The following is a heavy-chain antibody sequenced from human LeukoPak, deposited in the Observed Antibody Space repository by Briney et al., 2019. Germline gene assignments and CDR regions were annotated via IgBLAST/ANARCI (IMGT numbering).Heavy chain of an antibody. V-gene: IGHV1-18*01. CDR1: NYTFTNYG. CDR3: VRCGGHNLELDY. CDR2: IGYNGIA. J-gene: IGHJ4*02. Sequence: ASVKVSCKGSNYTFTNYGMAWVRQAPGQGLQWMGWIGYNGIADYAQNLQGRVTMTTDSSTNTAYMELTSLTSDDAAVYYCVRCGGHNLELDYWGQGTLVIVSS. D-gene: IGHD2-21*01.